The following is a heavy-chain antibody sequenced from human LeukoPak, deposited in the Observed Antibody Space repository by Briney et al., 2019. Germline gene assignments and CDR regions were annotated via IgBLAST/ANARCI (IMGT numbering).Heavy chain of an antibody. CDR1: EYTFTRYH. V-gene: IGHV1-46*01. D-gene: IGHD3-3*01. CDR2: INPTGGPA. Sequence: ASVKVSCKASEYTFTRYHIHWVRQAPGQGLEWMGVINPTGGPATYAQKFQGRVTMTGDILTNTIYMELSSLRSEDTAVYYCASTLSGWLDPWGQGTLVTVSS. CDR3: ASTLSGWLDP. J-gene: IGHJ5*02.